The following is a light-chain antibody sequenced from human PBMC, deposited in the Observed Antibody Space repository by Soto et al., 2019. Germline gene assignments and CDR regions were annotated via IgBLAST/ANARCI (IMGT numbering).Light chain of an antibody. CDR3: GAWDSSLSGVL. V-gene: IGLV1-51*01. Sequence: QSALTQPPSVSAAPGQPVTISCSGETSNIGNNYVSWYQQLPGAAPKLLIYDTNNRPSEIPDRFSGSRSGTSATLAITGLQTGDEGVYYCGAWDSSLSGVLFGGGTKVTVL. J-gene: IGLJ2*01. CDR1: TSNIGNNY. CDR2: DTN.